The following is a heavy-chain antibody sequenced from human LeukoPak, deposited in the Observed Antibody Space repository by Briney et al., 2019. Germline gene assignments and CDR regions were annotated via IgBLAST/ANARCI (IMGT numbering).Heavy chain of an antibody. CDR3: ASRGIAVADPSDAFDI. CDR2: IKQDGSEK. CDR1: GFTFSSYW. D-gene: IGHD6-19*01. V-gene: IGHV3-7*01. Sequence: GGSLRLSCAASGFTFSSYWMSWVRQAPGKGLEWVSNIKQDGSEKYYVDSVKGRFTISRDNAKNSLYLQMNSLRAEDTAVYYCASRGIAVADPSDAFDIWGQGTMVTVSS. J-gene: IGHJ3*02.